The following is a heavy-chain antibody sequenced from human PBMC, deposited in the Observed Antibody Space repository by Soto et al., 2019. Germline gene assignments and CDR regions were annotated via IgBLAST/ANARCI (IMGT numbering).Heavy chain of an antibody. D-gene: IGHD3-22*01. V-gene: IGHV4-38-2*02. CDR2: IYHSGST. Sequence: SETLSLTCAVSGYSISSGYYWGWIRQPPGKGLEWIGSIYHSGSTYYNPSLKSRVTISVDTSKNQFSLKLSSVTAADTAVYYCARDTMSLVVITTRDAFDIWGQGTTVT. J-gene: IGHJ3*02. CDR1: GYSISSGYY. CDR3: ARDTMSLVVITTRDAFDI.